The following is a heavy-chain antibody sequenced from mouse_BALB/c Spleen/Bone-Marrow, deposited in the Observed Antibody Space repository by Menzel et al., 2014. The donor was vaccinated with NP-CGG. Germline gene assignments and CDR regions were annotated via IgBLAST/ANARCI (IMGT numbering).Heavy chain of an antibody. CDR1: GFTFSNYY. J-gene: IGHJ4*01. V-gene: IGHV5-6-2*01. D-gene: IGHD1-1*01. Sequence: EVQLVESGGGSVKLGGSLKLSCAASGFTFSNYYMSWVRQTPEKRLELVAAINRSGGSTYYPDTVKGRFTISRDDAKNTLYLQMSSLKSEDTALYYCARHGSSYAMDYWGQGTSVTDSS. CDR3: ARHGSSYAMDY. CDR2: INRSGGST.